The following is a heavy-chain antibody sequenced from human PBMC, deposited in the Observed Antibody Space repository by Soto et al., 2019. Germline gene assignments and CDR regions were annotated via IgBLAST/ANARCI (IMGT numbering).Heavy chain of an antibody. D-gene: IGHD3-22*01. CDR2: ISSSSSTI. J-gene: IGHJ4*02. Sequence: PGRSLSLSCAASGFTFSSYSMNWVRQAPGKGLEWVSYISSSSSTIYYADSVKGRFTISRDNAKNSLYLQMNSLRAEDTAVYYCARGAYYYDSSGLSYWGQGTLVTVSS. CDR1: GFTFSSYS. V-gene: IGHV3-48*01. CDR3: ARGAYYYDSSGLSY.